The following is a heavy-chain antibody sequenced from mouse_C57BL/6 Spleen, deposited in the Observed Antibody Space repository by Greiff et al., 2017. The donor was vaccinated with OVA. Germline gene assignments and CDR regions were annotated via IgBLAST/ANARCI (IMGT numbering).Heavy chain of an antibody. CDR1: GFSLSTFGMG. J-gene: IGHJ4*01. Sequence: QVTLKESGPGILQPSQSLSLTCSFSGFSLSTFGMGVGWIRQPSGQGLEWLAHIWWDDDKYYNPVLKSRPTISKDTSKNQVILKIANVDTADTATYYCARIEWDFYAMDYWGQGTSVTVSS. CDR2: IWWDDDK. V-gene: IGHV8-8*01. D-gene: IGHD4-1*01. CDR3: ARIEWDFYAMDY.